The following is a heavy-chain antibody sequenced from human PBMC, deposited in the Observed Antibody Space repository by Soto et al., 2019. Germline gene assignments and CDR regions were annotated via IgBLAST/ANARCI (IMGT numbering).Heavy chain of an antibody. D-gene: IGHD5-18*01. V-gene: IGHV3-15*07. CDR3: TTVSTAMVPSYYYYGMDV. CDR1: GFTFSNAW. Sequence: GGSLRLSCAASGFTFSNAWMNWVRQAPGKGLEWVGRIKSKTDGGTTDYAAPVKGRFTISRDDSKNTLYLQMNSLKTEDTAVYYCTTVSTAMVPSYYYYGMDVWGQGTTVTVSS. CDR2: IKSKTDGGTT. J-gene: IGHJ6*02.